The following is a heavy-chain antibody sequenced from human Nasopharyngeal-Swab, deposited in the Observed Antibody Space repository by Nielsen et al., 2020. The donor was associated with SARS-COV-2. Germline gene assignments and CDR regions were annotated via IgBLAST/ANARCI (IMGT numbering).Heavy chain of an antibody. CDR2: ISYSGST. J-gene: IGHJ6*03. CDR1: GDSITTGSYY. V-gene: IGHV4-31*03. Sequence: SETLSLTCSVSGDSITTGSYYWSWIRQHPGKGLEWIGYISYSGSTYYNPSLKSRLSISVDTSKNQFSLDLTSVTAADTAVYYCARVESAPQTYYSYMDVWGKGTTVTVSS. CDR3: ARVESAPQTYYSYMDV.